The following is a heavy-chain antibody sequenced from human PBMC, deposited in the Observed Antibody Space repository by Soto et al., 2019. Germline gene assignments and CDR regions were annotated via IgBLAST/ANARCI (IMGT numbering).Heavy chain of an antibody. J-gene: IGHJ4*02. D-gene: IGHD2-21*01. CDR2: IDYNGVT. V-gene: IGHV4-39*01. Sequence: STTSRDYYWGWSRQTRGKGVEWIGNIDYNGVTYYNPALKSRVTVSKDTSKNQFSLKVASVTAADTAIYYCGRVVIGTSRHTDTDDWGQGTQVTVSS. CDR3: GRVVIGTSRHTDTDD. CDR1: STTSRDYY.